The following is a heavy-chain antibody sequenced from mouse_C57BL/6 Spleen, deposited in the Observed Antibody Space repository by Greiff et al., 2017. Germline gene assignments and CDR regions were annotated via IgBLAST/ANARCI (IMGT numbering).Heavy chain of an antibody. CDR2: INPGSGGT. Sequence: VQLQQSGAELVRPGTSVKVSCKASGYAFTNSLIEWVKQRPGQGLEWIGVINPGSGGTNYNVKFKGKATLTADKSSSTAYRQLSSLTSEDSAVYFCARGDYDYDGAFDYWGQGTTLTVSS. CDR1: GYAFTNSL. V-gene: IGHV1-54*01. J-gene: IGHJ2*01. D-gene: IGHD2-4*01. CDR3: ARGDYDYDGAFDY.